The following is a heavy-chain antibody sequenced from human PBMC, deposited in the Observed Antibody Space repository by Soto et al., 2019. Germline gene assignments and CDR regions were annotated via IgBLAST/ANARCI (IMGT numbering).Heavy chain of an antibody. J-gene: IGHJ4*02. V-gene: IGHV3-30*18. CDR1: GFTFSSYG. Sequence: GGSLRLSCAASGFTFSSYGMHWVRQAPGKGLEWVAVISYDGSNKYYADSFKCRFTISRDNSKNTLYLQMNSLRAEDTAVYYCAKVSGSCGGISGNYWGQGTLFTVSS. CDR3: AKVSGSCGGISGNY. CDR2: ISYDGSNK. D-gene: IGHD6-13*01.